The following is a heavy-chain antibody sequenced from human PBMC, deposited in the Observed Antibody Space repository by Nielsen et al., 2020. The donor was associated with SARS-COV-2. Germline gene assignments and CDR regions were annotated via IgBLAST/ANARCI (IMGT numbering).Heavy chain of an antibody. Sequence: GGSLRLSCAASGFTVSSNYMSWVRQAPGKGLEWVSVIYSGGSTYYADSVKGRFTISRDNSKNTLYLQMNSLRAEDTAIYYCVRSALYSSSSRWFDPWGQGTLVTVSS. D-gene: IGHD6-6*01. CDR2: IYSGGST. CDR3: VRSALYSSSSRWFDP. CDR1: GFTVSSNY. J-gene: IGHJ5*02. V-gene: IGHV3-53*01.